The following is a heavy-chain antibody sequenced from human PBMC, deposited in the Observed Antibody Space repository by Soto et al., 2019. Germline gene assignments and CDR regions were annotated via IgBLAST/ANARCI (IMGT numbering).Heavy chain of an antibody. CDR1: GFSFSADGVG. CDR2: IYWDDDT. CDR3: AHAFGGTSWPNDAFDV. Sequence: HITLKESGPTLVKPTQTLTLTCIFSGFSFSADGVGVGWIRQPPGKTLEWLALIYWDDDTRYRPSLKIRLTITKDSSKNQVVLTMTTMDPLDTATYYCAHAFGGTSWPNDAFDVWGQGTVVTVSS. V-gene: IGHV2-5*02. D-gene: IGHD3-16*01. J-gene: IGHJ3*01.